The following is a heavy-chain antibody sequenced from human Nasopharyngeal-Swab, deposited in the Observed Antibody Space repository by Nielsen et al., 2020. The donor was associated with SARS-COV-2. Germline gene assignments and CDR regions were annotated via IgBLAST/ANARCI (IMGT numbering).Heavy chain of an antibody. CDR1: GFTFSNAW. V-gene: IGHV3-15*01. D-gene: IGHD5-12*01. CDR3: TTDWLGY. Sequence: GESLKISCAASGFTFSNAWMSWVRQAPGKGLEWVGRIISKTDGGTTDYAAPVKGRFTISRDDSKNTLYLQMNSPKTEDTAVYYCTTDWLGYWGQGTLVTVSS. CDR2: IISKTDGGTT. J-gene: IGHJ4*02.